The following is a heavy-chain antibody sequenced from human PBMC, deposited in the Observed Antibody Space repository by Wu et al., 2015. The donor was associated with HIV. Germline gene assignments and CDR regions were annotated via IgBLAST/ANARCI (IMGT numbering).Heavy chain of an antibody. CDR2: IIPIFGTA. CDR1: GGTFSSYA. J-gene: IGHJ3*02. V-gene: IGHV1-69*05. Sequence: QVQLVQSGAEVKKPGSSVKVSCKASGGTFSSYAISWVRQAPGQGLEWMGGIIPIFGTANYAQKFQGRVTITTDESTSTAYMELSSLRSEDTAVYYCAQGLFRYYYDSSGDLDAFDIWGQGTMVTVSS. D-gene: IGHD3-22*01. CDR3: AQGLFRYYYDSSGDLDAFDI.